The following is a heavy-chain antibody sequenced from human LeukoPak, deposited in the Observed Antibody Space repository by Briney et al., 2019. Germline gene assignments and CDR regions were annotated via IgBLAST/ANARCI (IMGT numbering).Heavy chain of an antibody. CDR1: VASISNYY. D-gene: IGHD5-12*01. J-gene: IGHJ4*02. Sequence: SETLSLTCAVSVASISNYYWSWIRQAPGKGLEWIGYISTSGSTNYNPSLKSRVSISLDTSNNRFSLNLNFVTAADTAVYFCASPRSSYRYTFDYWGPGALVTVSS. V-gene: IGHV4-4*09. CDR2: ISTSGST. CDR3: ASPRSSYRYTFDY.